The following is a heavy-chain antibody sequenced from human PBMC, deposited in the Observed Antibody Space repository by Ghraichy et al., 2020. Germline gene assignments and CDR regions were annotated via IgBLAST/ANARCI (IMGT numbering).Heavy chain of an antibody. J-gene: IGHJ5*02. CDR2: IYYSGST. Sequence: SETLSLTCTVSGGSISSGGYYWSWIRQHPGKGLEWIGYIYYSGSTYYNPSLKSRVTISVDTSKNQFSLKLSSVTAADTAVYYCVRSKDQLLNHWFDPWGQGTLVTVSS. CDR1: GGSISSGGYY. V-gene: IGHV4-31*03. CDR3: VRSKDQLLNHWFDP. D-gene: IGHD2-2*01.